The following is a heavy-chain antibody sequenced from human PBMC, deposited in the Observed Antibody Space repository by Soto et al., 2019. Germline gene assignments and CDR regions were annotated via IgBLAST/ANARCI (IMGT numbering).Heavy chain of an antibody. CDR2: ISSSSSYT. V-gene: IGHV3-21*01. CDR1: GFTFSSYS. Sequence: EVQLVESGGGLVKPGGSLRLSCAASGFTFSSYSMNWVRQAPGKGLEWVSSISSSSSYTNYADSVKGRFTISRDNAKNSLYLQMNSLRAEDTAVYYCARDSRGGGYGTIDYWGQGTLVTVSS. J-gene: IGHJ4*02. CDR3: ARDSRGGGYGTIDY. D-gene: IGHD3-16*01.